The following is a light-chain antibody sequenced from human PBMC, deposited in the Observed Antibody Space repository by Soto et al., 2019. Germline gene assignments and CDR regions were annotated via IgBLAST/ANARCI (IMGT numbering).Light chain of an antibody. CDR1: SSNIGAGYD. CDR3: QSYDSGLGASV. CDR2: ANN. V-gene: IGLV1-40*01. Sequence: QAVVTQPPSVSGAPGQRVAISCTGSSSNIGAGYDVHWYQQLPGTAPKLLIYANNIRPSGVPDRFSGSKSGTSASLAITGLQADDEADFYCQSYDSGLGASVFGPGTKVTVL. J-gene: IGLJ1*01.